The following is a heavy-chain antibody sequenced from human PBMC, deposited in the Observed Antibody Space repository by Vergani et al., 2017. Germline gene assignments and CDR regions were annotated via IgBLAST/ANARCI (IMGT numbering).Heavy chain of an antibody. V-gene: IGHV3-48*01. CDR3: ARIEGSSYYYYGMDV. D-gene: IGHD6-6*01. CDR2: ISSSSSTI. J-gene: IGHJ6*02. CDR1: GFTFSSYS. Sequence: EVQLVESGGGLVQPGGSLRLSCAASGFTFSSYSMNWVRQAPGKGLEWGSYISSSSSTIYYADSVKGRFTISRDNAKNSLYLQMNSLRAEDTAVYYCARIEGSSYYYYGMDVWGQGTTVTVSS.